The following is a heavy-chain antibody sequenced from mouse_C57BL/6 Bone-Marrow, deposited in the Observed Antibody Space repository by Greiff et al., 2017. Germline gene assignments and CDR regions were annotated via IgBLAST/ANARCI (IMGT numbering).Heavy chain of an antibody. Sequence: QVQLQQPGAELVKPGASVKLSCKASGYTFTSYWMHWVKQRPGQGLEWIGMIHPNSGSTNYNEKFKSKATLTVDKSSSTAYMQLSSLTSEDSAVYYCARRGFVYPFAYWGQGTLVTVSA. D-gene: IGHD3-1*01. CDR2: IHPNSGST. CDR1: GYTFTSYW. V-gene: IGHV1-64*01. J-gene: IGHJ3*01. CDR3: ARRGFVYPFAY.